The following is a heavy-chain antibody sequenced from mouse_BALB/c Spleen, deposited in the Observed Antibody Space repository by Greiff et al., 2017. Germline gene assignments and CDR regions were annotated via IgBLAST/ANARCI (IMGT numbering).Heavy chain of an antibody. CDR1: GYAFTNYL. J-gene: IGHJ1*01. CDR2: INPGSGGT. CDR3: ARSNPPYFDV. V-gene: IGHV1-54*03. Sequence: QVQLQQSGAELVRPGTSVKVSCKASGYAFTNYLIEWVKQRPGQGLEWIGVINPGSGGTNYNEKFKGKATLTADKSSSTAYMQLSSLTSDDSAVYYCARSNPPYFDVWGAGTTVTVSS.